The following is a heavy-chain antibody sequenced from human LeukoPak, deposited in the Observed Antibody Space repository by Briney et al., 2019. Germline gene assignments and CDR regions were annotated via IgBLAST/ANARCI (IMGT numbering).Heavy chain of an antibody. CDR2: IRYDGGNK. CDR3: AKSHSLEWLLIFDY. J-gene: IGHJ4*02. D-gene: IGHD3-3*01. V-gene: IGHV3-30*02. CDR1: GFTFSSYG. Sequence: PGGSLRLSCAASGFTFSSYGMHWVRQAPGKGLEWVAFIRYDGGNKYYADSVKGRFTISRDNSKNTLYLQMNSLRAEDTAVYYCAKSHSLEWLLIFDYWGQGTLVTVSS.